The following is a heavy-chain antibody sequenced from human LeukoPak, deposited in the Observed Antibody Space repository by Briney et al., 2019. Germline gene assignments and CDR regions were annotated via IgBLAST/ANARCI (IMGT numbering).Heavy chain of an antibody. J-gene: IGHJ2*01. CDR1: GGSMSSTDHF. D-gene: IGHD3-10*01. CDR3: ARQGVVPNKAGWYFDL. CDR2: FYYSGTI. Sequence: PSETLPLTCIVSGGSMSSTDHFWGWIRQPPGKGLEWIGSFYYSGTIFYSPSLESRGTISIDTSKNQFSLKIRSVTAADTAVYYCARQGVVPNKAGWYFDLWGRGALVTVSS. V-gene: IGHV4-39*01.